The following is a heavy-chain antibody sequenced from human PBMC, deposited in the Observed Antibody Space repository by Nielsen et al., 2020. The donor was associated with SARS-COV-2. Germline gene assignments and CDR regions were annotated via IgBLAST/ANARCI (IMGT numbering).Heavy chain of an antibody. Sequence: GESLKISCAASGFSFSTYWMHWVRQAPGKGLVWVSRINQDGSTTNYGDSVQGRFTISRDNAKNTLYLQMNSLRAEDTAVYFCVRAINGDYWGQGTLVTVSS. CDR3: VRAINGDY. V-gene: IGHV3-74*01. CDR2: INQDGSTT. CDR1: GFSFSTYW. J-gene: IGHJ4*02.